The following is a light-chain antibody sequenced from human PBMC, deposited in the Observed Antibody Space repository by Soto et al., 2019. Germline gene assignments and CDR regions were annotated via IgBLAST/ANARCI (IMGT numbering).Light chain of an antibody. CDR1: QGIRND. Sequence: DIQLTQSPSSLSASVGDRVSFTCGASQGIRNDLAWFQQKAGKAPRRLIYGASSLQSGVPNRFSGSGSGTEFPLTIDSLQPEDFAVYYCLQYNDYPRTLGQGTKV. CDR3: LQYNDYPRT. J-gene: IGKJ1*01. CDR2: GAS. V-gene: IGKV1-17*01.